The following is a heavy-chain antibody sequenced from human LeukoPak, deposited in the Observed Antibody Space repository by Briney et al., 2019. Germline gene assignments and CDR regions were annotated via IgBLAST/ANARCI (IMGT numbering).Heavy chain of an antibody. CDR2: IIPIFGTA. Sequence: GASVKVSCKASGGTFSSYAISWVRQAPGQGLEWMGGIIPIFGTANYAQKFQGRVTITADESTSTAYMELSSLRSEDTAVYYCARTDYDLLYNWFDPWGQGTLVTVSS. CDR1: GGTFSSYA. D-gene: IGHD3-16*01. J-gene: IGHJ5*02. CDR3: ARTDYDLLYNWFDP. V-gene: IGHV1-69*13.